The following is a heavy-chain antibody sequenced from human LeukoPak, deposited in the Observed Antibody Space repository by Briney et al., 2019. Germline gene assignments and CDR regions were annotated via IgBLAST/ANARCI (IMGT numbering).Heavy chain of an antibody. D-gene: IGHD1-7*01. CDR3: AKDERNWNYNLASQTYD. V-gene: IGHV3-23*01. J-gene: IGHJ4*02. CDR2: ISGSGVST. CDR1: GSRFSSYA. Sequence: GGSLRLSCAASGSRFSSYAMSWVRPAPGKGLEWVSAISGSGVSTYYADSVKGRFTVSRDNSKNTLYLQMSSLRAEDTAVYYCAKDERNWNYNLASQTYDWGQGTLVTVSS.